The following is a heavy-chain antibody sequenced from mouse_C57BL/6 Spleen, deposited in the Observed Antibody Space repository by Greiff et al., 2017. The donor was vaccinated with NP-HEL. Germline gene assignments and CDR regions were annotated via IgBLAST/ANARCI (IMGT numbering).Heavy chain of an antibody. V-gene: IGHV1-82*01. J-gene: IGHJ2*01. D-gene: IGHD2-3*01. CDR1: GYAFSSSW. CDR3: ARGLLLDY. CDR2: IYPGDGDT. Sequence: QVQLQQSGPELVKPGASVKISCKASGYAFSSSWMNWVKQRPGKGLEWIGRIYPGDGDTNYNGKFKGKATLTADKSSSTAYMQLSSLTSEDSAVYFFARGLLLDYWGQGTTLTVSS.